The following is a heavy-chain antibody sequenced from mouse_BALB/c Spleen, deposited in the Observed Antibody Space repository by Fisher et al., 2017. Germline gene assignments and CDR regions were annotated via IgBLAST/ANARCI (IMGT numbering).Heavy chain of an antibody. Sequence: KFKGKATITADTSSNAAYLQLSSLTSEDTAVYYCARGRGLRRGYAMDYWGQGTSVTVSS. J-gene: IGHJ4*01. CDR3: ARGRGLRRGYAMDY. V-gene: IGHV14-2*02. D-gene: IGHD2-4*01.